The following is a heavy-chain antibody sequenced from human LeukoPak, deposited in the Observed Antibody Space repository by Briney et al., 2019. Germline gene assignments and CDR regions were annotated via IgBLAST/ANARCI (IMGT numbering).Heavy chain of an antibody. D-gene: IGHD1-26*01. Sequence: GGSLRLSCAASGFTFSSYWMHWVRQGPGKGLEWVSIIYSGGSTFYADSVKGRFTISRDNSKNTLYLQMNSLRAEDTAVYYCARGGSYLSAFDIWGQGTMVTVSS. J-gene: IGHJ3*02. CDR2: IYSGGST. CDR1: GFTFSSYW. V-gene: IGHV3-53*01. CDR3: ARGGSYLSAFDI.